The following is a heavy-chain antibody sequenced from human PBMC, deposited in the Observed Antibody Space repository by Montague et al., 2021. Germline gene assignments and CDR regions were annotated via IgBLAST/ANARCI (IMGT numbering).Heavy chain of an antibody. D-gene: IGHD1-1*01. CDR1: GGSISNYF. CDR3: ARDTTTDGFDI. V-gene: IGHV4-59*13. Sequence: SETLSLTCTVSGGSISNYFWTWIRQPPGKGLEWIGFISYSGRTNFNPSLKRRVTISLDTSKNQFSPNLSSVTAADTAVYYCARDTTTDGFDIWGQGTMVTVSS. CDR2: ISYSGRT. J-gene: IGHJ3*02.